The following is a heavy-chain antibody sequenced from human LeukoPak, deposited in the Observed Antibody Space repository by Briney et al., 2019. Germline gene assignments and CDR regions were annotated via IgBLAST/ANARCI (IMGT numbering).Heavy chain of an antibody. Sequence: GGSLRLSCAASGFTFSSYSMNWVRQAPGKGLEWVSSISSSSSYIYYADSVKGRFTISRDNAKNLLYLQMNSLRAEDTAVYYCARERHALIAVAGRGYFDYWGQGTLVTVSS. CDR1: GFTFSSYS. J-gene: IGHJ4*02. V-gene: IGHV3-21*01. CDR2: ISSSSSYI. CDR3: ARERHALIAVAGRGYFDY. D-gene: IGHD6-19*01.